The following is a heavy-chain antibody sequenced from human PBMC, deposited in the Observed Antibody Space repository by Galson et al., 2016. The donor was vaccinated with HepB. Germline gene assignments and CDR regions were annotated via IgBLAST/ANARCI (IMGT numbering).Heavy chain of an antibody. CDR1: GFPFSLYW. CDR3: AKDGGYQAAPSPYGMDV. Sequence: LRLSCATSGFPFSLYWMTWVRQAPGKGLEWVANIKQGSSEKYYVESVKGRFSISRDNAKKTLYLQMNSLRVEDTAVYYCAKDGGYQAAPSPYGMDVWGQGTTVTVS. D-gene: IGHD3-16*01. J-gene: IGHJ6*02. CDR2: IKQGSSEK. V-gene: IGHV3-7*03.